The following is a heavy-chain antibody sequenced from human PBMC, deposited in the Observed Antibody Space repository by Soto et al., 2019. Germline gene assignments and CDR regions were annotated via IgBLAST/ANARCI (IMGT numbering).Heavy chain of an antibody. J-gene: IGHJ4*02. V-gene: IGHV1-18*01. CDR3: ARDRLGITMIVVVTRTPFFGY. CDR1: GYTFTSYG. Sequence: ASVKVSCKASGYTFTSYGISWVRQAPGQGLEWMGWISAYNGNTNYAQKLQGRVTMTTDTSTSTAYMELRSLRSDDTAVYYCARDRLGITMIVVVTRTPFFGYWGQGTLVTVSS. CDR2: ISAYNGNT. D-gene: IGHD3-22*01.